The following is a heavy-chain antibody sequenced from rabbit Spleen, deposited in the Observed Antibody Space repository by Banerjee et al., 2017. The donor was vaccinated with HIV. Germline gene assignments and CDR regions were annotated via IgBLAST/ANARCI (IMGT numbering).Heavy chain of an antibody. D-gene: IGHD4-1*01. J-gene: IGHJ4*01. CDR2: IGSGSGNT. Sequence: QEQLVESGGGLVKPGGTLTLTCTASGFSFSSGYWVCWVRQAPGKGLEWIACIGSGSGNTYYATWAKGRFTVSKTSSTTVTLQMTSLTDADTATYFCARGVAAKFNWWGQGTLVTVS. CDR3: ARGVAAKFNW. V-gene: IGHV1S45*01. CDR1: GFSFSSGYW.